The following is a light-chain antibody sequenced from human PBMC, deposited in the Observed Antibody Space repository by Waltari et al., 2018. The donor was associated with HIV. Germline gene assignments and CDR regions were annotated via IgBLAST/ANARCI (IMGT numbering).Light chain of an antibody. CDR2: AAS. J-gene: IGKJ1*01. CDR1: QGVSRN. Sequence: TQPPSASGSPGQSVTISCRASQGVSRNLAWYQEKAGKAPKLLIYAASTLQSGVPSRFSGSGSGTEFTLTISSLQPEDFATYYCQQVYSYPRTFGQGTKVEI. CDR3: QQVYSYPRT. V-gene: IGKV1-9*01.